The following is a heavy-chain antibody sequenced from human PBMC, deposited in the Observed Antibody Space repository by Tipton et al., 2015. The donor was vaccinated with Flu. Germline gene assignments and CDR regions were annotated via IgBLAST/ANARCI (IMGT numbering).Heavy chain of an antibody. J-gene: IGHJ4*02. CDR2: IYSGGST. V-gene: IGHV3-53*01. CDR3: AREPLGARDYGDY. CDR1: GFTVSSNY. Sequence: QLVQSGGGLIQPGGSLRLSCAASGFTVSSNYMSWVRQAPGKGLEWVSVIYSGGSTYYADSVKGRFTISRDNSKNTLYLQMNSLRAEDTAVYYCAREPLGARDYGDYWGQGTLVTVSS.